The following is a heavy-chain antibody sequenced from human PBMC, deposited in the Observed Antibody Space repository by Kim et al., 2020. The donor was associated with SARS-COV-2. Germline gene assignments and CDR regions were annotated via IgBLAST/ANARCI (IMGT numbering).Heavy chain of an antibody. Sequence: VKGRFTISRDNSKNALYLQMNSLRTEDTALYYCAKAYGSGSYSGDSYFDYWGQGTLVTVSS. V-gene: IGHV3-43*01. CDR3: AKAYGSGSYSGDSYFDY. D-gene: IGHD3-10*01. J-gene: IGHJ4*02.